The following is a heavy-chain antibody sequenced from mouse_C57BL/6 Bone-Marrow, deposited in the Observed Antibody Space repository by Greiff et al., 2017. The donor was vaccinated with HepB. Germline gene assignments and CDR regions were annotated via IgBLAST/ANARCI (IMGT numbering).Heavy chain of an antibody. CDR3: ARGHSSGYFDY. J-gene: IGHJ2*01. CDR1: GFTFSDYG. D-gene: IGHD3-2*02. Sequence: EVKLVESGGGLVKPGGSLKLSCAASGFTFSDYGMHWVRQAPEKGLEWVAYISSGSSTSYYADTVKGRFTISRDNAKNTLFLQMTSLRSEDTAMYYCARGHSSGYFDYWGQGTTLTVSS. CDR2: ISSGSSTS. V-gene: IGHV5-17*01.